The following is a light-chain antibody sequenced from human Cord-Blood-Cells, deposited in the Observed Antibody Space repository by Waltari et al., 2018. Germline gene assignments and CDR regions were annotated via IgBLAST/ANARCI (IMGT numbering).Light chain of an antibody. V-gene: IGKV3-20*01. J-gene: IGKJ4*01. CDR1: QSVSSSY. Sequence: EIVLTQSPCTLSLSPGERATLSCRASQSVSSSYLAWYQQKPGQAPRLLIYGASSRATGSPDRFSGSGSGTDFTLTISRLEPEDFAVYYCQQYGSLLTFGGGTKVEIK. CDR2: GAS. CDR3: QQYGSLLT.